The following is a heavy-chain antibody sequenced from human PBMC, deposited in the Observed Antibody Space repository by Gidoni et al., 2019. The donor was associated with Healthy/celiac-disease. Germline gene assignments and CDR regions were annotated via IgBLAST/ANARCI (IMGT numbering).Heavy chain of an antibody. CDR2: ISSSSSYT. J-gene: IGHJ3*02. D-gene: IGHD3-10*01. CDR3: ARDPFGELEELGGAFDI. V-gene: IGHV3-11*05. CDR1: GFTFSDYY. Sequence: QVQLVESGGGLVKPGGSMRLSCAASGFTFSDYYLSWIRQAPGKGLEWVSYISSSSSYTNYADSVKGRFTISRDNAKNSLYLQMNSLRAEDTAVYYCARDPFGELEELGGAFDIWGQGTMVTVSS.